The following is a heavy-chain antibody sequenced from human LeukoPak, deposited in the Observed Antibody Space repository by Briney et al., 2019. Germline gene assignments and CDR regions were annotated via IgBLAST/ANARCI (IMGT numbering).Heavy chain of an antibody. V-gene: IGHV3-21*01. J-gene: IGHJ6*03. Sequence: GGSLRLSCEASGFTFNTYSMNWVRQAPGKGLEWVSSISSSSSYIYYADSVKGRFTISRDNAKNSLYLQMNSLRAEDTAVYYCARDSVAYGDYGYYYMDVWGKGTTVTISS. CDR1: GFTFNTYS. CDR2: ISSSSSYI. CDR3: ARDSVAYGDYGYYYMDV. D-gene: IGHD4-17*01.